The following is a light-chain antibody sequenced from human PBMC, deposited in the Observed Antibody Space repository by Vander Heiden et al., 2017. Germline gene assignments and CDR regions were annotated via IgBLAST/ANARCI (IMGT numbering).Light chain of an antibody. J-gene: IGLJ3*02. V-gene: IGLV2-11*01. Sequence: QSALTQPRSVSGSPEQSLTISCTGTSSDVGNYNYVSWFQHHPGKAPKFMIYDVTKRPSGVPDRFSGSKSGNTASLTISGLQAEDEADYYCCSYAGSYTWVFGGGTKLTVL. CDR2: DVT. CDR1: SSDVGNYNY. CDR3: CSYAGSYTWV.